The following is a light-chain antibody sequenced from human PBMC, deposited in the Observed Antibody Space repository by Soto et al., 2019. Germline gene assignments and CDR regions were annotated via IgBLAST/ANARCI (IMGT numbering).Light chain of an antibody. CDR3: QQRSNWPLT. CDR1: QSITSN. Sequence: EIVMTQSPATLSLSPGERATLSCRASQSITSNLAWYQQKPGRAPRLLIYGASTRATGIPARFSGSGSGTEFTLTISSLEPEDFAVYYCQQRSNWPLTFGGGTKVDIK. V-gene: IGKV3-11*01. J-gene: IGKJ4*01. CDR2: GAS.